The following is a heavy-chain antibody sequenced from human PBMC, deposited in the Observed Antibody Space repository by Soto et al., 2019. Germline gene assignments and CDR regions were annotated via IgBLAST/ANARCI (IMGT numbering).Heavy chain of an antibody. CDR2: IYTSGST. CDR3: ARAHSSRTKQGSFRYYYGMDV. CDR1: GGSISSYY. V-gene: IGHV4-4*07. D-gene: IGHD6-13*01. J-gene: IGHJ6*02. Sequence: QVQLQESGPGLVKPSETLSLTCTVSGGSISSYYWSWIRQPAGKGLEWIGRIYTSGSTNYNPSLKSRVTMSVDTSKNQFSLKLSSVTAADTAVYYCARAHSSRTKQGSFRYYYGMDVWGQGTTVTVSS.